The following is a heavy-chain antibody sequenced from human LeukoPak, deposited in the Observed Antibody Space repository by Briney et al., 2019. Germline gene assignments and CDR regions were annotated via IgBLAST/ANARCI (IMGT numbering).Heavy chain of an antibody. Sequence: GESLQISCKGSGYSFTSYWIGWVRQMPGKGLEWMGIIYPGDSDTRYSPSFQGQVTISADKSISTAYLQWSSLKASDTAMYYCASSRAQHSSSWTPALDYYYYGMDVWGQGTTVTVSS. CDR1: GYSFTSYW. V-gene: IGHV5-51*01. J-gene: IGHJ6*02. CDR2: IYPGDSDT. CDR3: ASSRAQHSSSWTPALDYYYYGMDV. D-gene: IGHD6-13*01.